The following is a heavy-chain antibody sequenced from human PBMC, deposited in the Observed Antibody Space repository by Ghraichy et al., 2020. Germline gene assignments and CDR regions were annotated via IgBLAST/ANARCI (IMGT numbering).Heavy chain of an antibody. J-gene: IGHJ4*02. Sequence: GESLRLSCAASGFTFRNAWMSWVRQAPGKGLEWVGRIKSKTDAGTTDYAAPVKGRFTISRDDSKNTLYLQMNSLKTEDTAVYYCCYSSGWYGDYFDYWGQGTLVTVSS. V-gene: IGHV3-15*01. CDR1: GFTFRNAW. CDR3: CYSSGWYGDYFDY. CDR2: IKSKTDAGTT. D-gene: IGHD6-19*01.